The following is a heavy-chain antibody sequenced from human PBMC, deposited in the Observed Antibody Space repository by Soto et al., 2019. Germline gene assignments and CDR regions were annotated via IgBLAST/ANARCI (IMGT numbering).Heavy chain of an antibody. D-gene: IGHD3-10*01. V-gene: IGHV4-4*02. Sequence: SETLSLTCAVSGGPISSSNWWSWVRQPPGKGLEWIGEIYHSGSTNYNPSLKSRVTISVDKSKNQFSLKLSSVTAADTAVYYCARAGFGEYSPSYYYYGMDVWGQGTTVTVSS. CDR1: GGPISSSNW. CDR3: ARAGFGEYSPSYYYYGMDV. CDR2: IYHSGST. J-gene: IGHJ6*02.